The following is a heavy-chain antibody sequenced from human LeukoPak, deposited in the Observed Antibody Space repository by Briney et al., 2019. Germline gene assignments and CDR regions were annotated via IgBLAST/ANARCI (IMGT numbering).Heavy chain of an antibody. CDR1: GFTFRSYS. Sequence: QPGGSLRLSCAASGFTFRSYSMNWVRQAPGKGLEWVSYISSSGSTIYYADAVKGRFTISRDNAKNSLYLQMSSLRDEDTAVYYCATVAMEDWYFDLWGRGTLVTVSS. CDR3: ATVAMEDWYFDL. J-gene: IGHJ2*01. V-gene: IGHV3-48*02. CDR2: ISSSGSTI. D-gene: IGHD5-18*01.